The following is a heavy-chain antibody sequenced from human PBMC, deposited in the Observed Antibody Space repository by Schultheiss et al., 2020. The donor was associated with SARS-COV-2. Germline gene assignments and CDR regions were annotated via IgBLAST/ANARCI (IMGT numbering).Heavy chain of an antibody. D-gene: IGHD6-13*01. CDR2: IGTAGDP. CDR3: ARGSPLSSWYIH. CDR1: GFTFSSYD. V-gene: IGHV3-13*05. Sequence: GGSLRLSCAASGFTFSSYDMHWVRQATGKGLEWVSAIGTAGDPYYPGSVKGRFTISRDNAKNSLYLQMNSLRAEDTAVYYCARGSPLSSWYIHWGQGTLVTVSS. J-gene: IGHJ4*02.